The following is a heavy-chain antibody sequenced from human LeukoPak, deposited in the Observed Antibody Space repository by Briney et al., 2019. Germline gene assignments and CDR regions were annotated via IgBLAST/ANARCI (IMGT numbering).Heavy chain of an antibody. CDR2: IHFGISET. V-gene: IGHV5-51*01. CDR1: GHSFSNDW. J-gene: IGHJ4*02. D-gene: IGHD3-22*01. Sequence: GESLKISXKGSGHSFSNDWIGWVRQMPGKGLEWMGIIHFGISETRYTPSFQGQVTISVDKSTTTAYLQWSSLKASDSAIYYCATLSSGGYYYSAYWGQGTLVTVSS. CDR3: ATLSSGGYYYSAY.